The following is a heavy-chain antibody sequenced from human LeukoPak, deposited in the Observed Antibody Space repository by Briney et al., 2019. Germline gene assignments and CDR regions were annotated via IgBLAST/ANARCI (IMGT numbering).Heavy chain of an antibody. CDR1: GFTFSSYS. CDR3: ARGSSWYLEYSQL. J-gene: IGHJ1*01. D-gene: IGHD6-13*01. CDR2: ISSSSSTI. V-gene: IGHV3-48*01. Sequence: GGSLRLSCAASGFTFSSYSMNWVRQATGKGLEWVSYISSSSSTIYYADSVKGRFTISRDSAKKSLYLQMNTLTVEDTAVYYCARGSSWYLEYSQLWGQGTLVTVSS.